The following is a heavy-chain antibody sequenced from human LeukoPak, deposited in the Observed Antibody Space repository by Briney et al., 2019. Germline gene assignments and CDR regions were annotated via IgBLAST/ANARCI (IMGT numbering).Heavy chain of an antibody. V-gene: IGHV4-34*01. CDR1: GGSFSGYY. J-gene: IGHJ5*02. D-gene: IGHD2-2*01. Sequence: SETLSLTCAVYGGSFSGYYWSWIRQPPGKGLEWIGEINHSGSTNYNPSLKSRVTISVDTSKNQFSLKLSSVTAADTAVYYCARALRALIVVVPAASNWFDPWGQGTLVTVSS. CDR2: INHSGST. CDR3: ARALRALIVVVPAASNWFDP.